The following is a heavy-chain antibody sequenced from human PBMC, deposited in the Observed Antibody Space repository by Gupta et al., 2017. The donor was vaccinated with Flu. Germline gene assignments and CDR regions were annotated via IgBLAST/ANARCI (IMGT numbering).Heavy chain of an antibody. CDR3: ARGKNFWSGYYEDHNYYYYGIDV. Sequence: QVQLVQSGAEVKKPGASVKVSCKASGYTFTSYDINWVRQATGQGLEWMGWMNPNSGNTGYAQKFQGRVTLTRNTPISTAYMELSSLRSEDTAVYYCARGKNFWSGYYEDHNYYYYGIDVGGQGTTVTVSS. CDR2: MNPNSGNT. V-gene: IGHV1-8*01. D-gene: IGHD3-3*01. J-gene: IGHJ6*02. CDR1: GYTFTSYD.